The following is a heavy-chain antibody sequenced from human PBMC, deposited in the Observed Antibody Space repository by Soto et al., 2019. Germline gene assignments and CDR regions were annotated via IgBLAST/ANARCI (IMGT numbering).Heavy chain of an antibody. CDR1: GGSINSNNYY. CDR3: ARPHGSSSLLHAFDI. Sequence: SETLSLTCTVSGGSINSNNYYWGWIRQPPGKGLEWIGSVYFSGNTYYNPSLKSRVTISVDTSKNQFYLKVNSVTAADTAVYYCARPHGSSSLLHAFDIWGQGTMVTVSS. D-gene: IGHD6-6*01. V-gene: IGHV4-39*01. CDR2: VYFSGNT. J-gene: IGHJ3*02.